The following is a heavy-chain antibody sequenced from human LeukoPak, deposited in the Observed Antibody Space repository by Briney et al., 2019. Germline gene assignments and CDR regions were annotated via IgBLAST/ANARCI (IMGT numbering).Heavy chain of an antibody. CDR2: MNPNSGNT. D-gene: IGHD4-17*01. Sequence: ASVKVSCKASGYTFTSYDINWVRQATGQGLEWMGWMNPNSGNTGYAQKFRGRVTMTRNTPISTAYMELSSLRSEDTAVYYCARGDYGDYGTVYWGQGTLVTVSS. V-gene: IGHV1-8*01. J-gene: IGHJ4*02. CDR1: GYTFTSYD. CDR3: ARGDYGDYGTVY.